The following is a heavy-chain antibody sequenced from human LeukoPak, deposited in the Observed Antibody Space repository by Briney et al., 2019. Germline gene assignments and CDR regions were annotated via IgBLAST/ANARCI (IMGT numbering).Heavy chain of an antibody. D-gene: IGHD6-13*01. CDR1: GFTFSSYW. CDR3: ARDHSSSWYRGSYYYGMDV. J-gene: IGHJ6*02. V-gene: IGHV3-7*01. CDR2: IKQDGSEK. Sequence: PGGSLRLSCAASGFTFSSYWMSWVRQAPGKGLEWVANIKQDGSEKYYVDSVKGRFTISRDNAKNSLYLQMNSLRAEDTAVYYCARDHSSSWYRGSYYYGMDVWGQGTTVTVSS.